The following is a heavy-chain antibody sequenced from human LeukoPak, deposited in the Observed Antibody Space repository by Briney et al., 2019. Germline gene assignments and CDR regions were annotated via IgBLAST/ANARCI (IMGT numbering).Heavy chain of an antibody. CDR1: GGSVRSGSYY. CDR3: AKAVGYDGYIYYGMDV. Sequence: SETLSLTCSVSGGSVRSGSYYWSWIRQPPGKGLEWIGYISYSGSTNYSPSLKSRVTISLDTSKNQFSLRLTSVTAADTAVYYCAKAVGYDGYIYYGMDVWGQGTTVTVSS. J-gene: IGHJ6*02. D-gene: IGHD5-24*01. V-gene: IGHV4-61*01. CDR2: ISYSGST.